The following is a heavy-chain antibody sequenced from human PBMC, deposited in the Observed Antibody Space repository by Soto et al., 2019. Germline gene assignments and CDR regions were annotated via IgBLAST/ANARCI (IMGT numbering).Heavy chain of an antibody. Sequence: QVQLVESGGGVVQPGRSLRLSCAASGFTFSSYGMHWVRQAPGKGLEWVAVISYDGSNKYYADSVKGRFTISRDNSKNTLYLKMNSLRAEDTAVYYCAKDVLRFLEWLLSYCDYWGQGTLVTVSS. CDR3: AKDVLRFLEWLLSYCDY. CDR1: GFTFSSYG. CDR2: ISYDGSNK. V-gene: IGHV3-30*18. J-gene: IGHJ4*02. D-gene: IGHD3-3*01.